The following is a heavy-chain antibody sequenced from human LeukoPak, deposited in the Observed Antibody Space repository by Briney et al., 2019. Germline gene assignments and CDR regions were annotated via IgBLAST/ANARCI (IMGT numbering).Heavy chain of an antibody. V-gene: IGHV3-74*01. CDR2: INTDGSTT. Sequence: GGSLRLSCAASGFTFSSYWMHWVRQAPGKGLVWVSRINTDGSTTSYADSVKGRFTISRDNAKNSLYLQMNSLRAEDTAVYYCARDLMGIAYRGAFYYWGQGTLVTVSS. CDR3: ARDLMGIAYRGAFYY. CDR1: GFTFSSYW. D-gene: IGHD6-13*01. J-gene: IGHJ4*02.